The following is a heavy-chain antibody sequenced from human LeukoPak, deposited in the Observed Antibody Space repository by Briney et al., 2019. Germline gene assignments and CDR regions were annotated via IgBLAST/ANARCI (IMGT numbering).Heavy chain of an antibody. J-gene: IGHJ6*04. CDR2: IYTSGST. V-gene: IGHV4-61*02. CDR1: GGSISSGSYY. D-gene: IGHD3-22*01. Sequence: PSETLSLTCTVSGGSISSGSYYWSWIRQPAGKGLEWIGRIYTSGSTNYNPSLKSRVTISVDTSKNQFSLKLSSVTAADTAVYYCARDAFEPYDSSGYIAVWGKGTTVTVSS. CDR3: ARDAFEPYDSSGYIAV.